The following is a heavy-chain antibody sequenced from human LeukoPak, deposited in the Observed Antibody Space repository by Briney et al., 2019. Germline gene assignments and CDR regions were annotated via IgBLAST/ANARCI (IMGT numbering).Heavy chain of an antibody. V-gene: IGHV1-2*02. D-gene: IGHD6-13*01. CDR2: INPNSGER. CDR1: GYTFTDYF. J-gene: IGHJ4*02. CDR3: ATAGTSFDS. Sequence: ASVKVSYKASGYTFTDYFMHWVRQAPGQGLEWMGWINPNSGERKYAQKFLGRVTLSRDTSISTAHMELSSLRSEDTAVYYCATAGTSFDSWGQGTLVTVSS.